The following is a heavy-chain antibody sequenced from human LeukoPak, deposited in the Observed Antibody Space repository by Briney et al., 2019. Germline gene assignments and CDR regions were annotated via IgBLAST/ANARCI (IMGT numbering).Heavy chain of an antibody. D-gene: IGHD3-22*01. CDR1: GFTFSSYS. CDR3: AREDFSSGYSLDY. J-gene: IGHJ4*02. CDR2: ISSSSSTI. V-gene: IGHV3-48*01. Sequence: PGGSLRLSCAASGFTFSSYSMNWVRQAPGKGLEWVSYISSSSSTIYYADSVKGRFTISRDNAKNSLYLQMNSLRAEDTAVYYCAREDFSSGYSLDYWGQGTLVTVSS.